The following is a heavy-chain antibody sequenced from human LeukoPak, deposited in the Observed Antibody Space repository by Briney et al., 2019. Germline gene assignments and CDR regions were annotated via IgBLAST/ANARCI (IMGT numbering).Heavy chain of an antibody. CDR3: ARVRLRYFDWLIDY. CDR2: IYYSGST. CDR1: GGSISSSSYY. V-gene: IGHV4-39*07. D-gene: IGHD3-9*01. Sequence: SETLSLTCTVSGGSISSSSYYWGWIRQPSGKGLEWIGSIYYSGSTYYNPSLKSRVTISVDTSKNQFSLKLSSVTAADTAVYYCARVRLRYFDWLIDYWGQGTLVTVSS. J-gene: IGHJ4*02.